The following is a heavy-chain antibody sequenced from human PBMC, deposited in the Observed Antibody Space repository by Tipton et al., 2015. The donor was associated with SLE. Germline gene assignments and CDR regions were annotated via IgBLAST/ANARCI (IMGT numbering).Heavy chain of an antibody. CDR1: GVTFSHSF. V-gene: IGHV3-30*18. CDR2: ISYDGSNK. Sequence: SLRLSCAASGVTFSHSFMHWVRQAPGKGLEWVGLISYDGSNKYYADSVKGRFTISRDNSKNTLYLQMNSLRPEDTAIYYCAKEMFDFWFAPWGRGTLVTVSS. J-gene: IGHJ5*02. CDR3: AKEMFDFWFAP. D-gene: IGHD3-10*02.